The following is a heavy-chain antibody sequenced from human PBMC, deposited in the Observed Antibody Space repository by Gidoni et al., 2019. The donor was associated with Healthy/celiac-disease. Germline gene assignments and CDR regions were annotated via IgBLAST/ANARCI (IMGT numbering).Heavy chain of an antibody. D-gene: IGHD2-2*01. CDR3: ATMPNY. CDR1: GGSISSYS. CDR2: IYYSGST. V-gene: IGHV4-59*01. Sequence: QVQLQESGPGLVKPSETLSLTCTVSGGSISSYSWTWIRQPPGKGLEWIGYIYYSGSTNYNPSLKSRVTISVDTSKNQFSLKLSSVTAADTAVYYCATMPNYWGQGTLVTVSS. J-gene: IGHJ4*02.